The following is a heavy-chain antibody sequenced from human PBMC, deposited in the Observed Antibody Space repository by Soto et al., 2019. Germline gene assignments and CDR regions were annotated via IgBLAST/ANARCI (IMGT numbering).Heavy chain of an antibody. CDR1: GYTFTSYG. CDR2: ISAYNGNT. CDR3: ARAVLYSSSTSGDFDY. J-gene: IGHJ4*02. V-gene: IGHV1-18*01. Sequence: GASVKVSCKASGYTFTSYGISWVRQAPGQGLEWMGWISAYNGNTNYAQKLQGRVTMTTDTSTSTAYMELRSLRSDDTAVYYCARAVLYSSSTSGDFDYWGKGTLVTISS. D-gene: IGHD6-6*01.